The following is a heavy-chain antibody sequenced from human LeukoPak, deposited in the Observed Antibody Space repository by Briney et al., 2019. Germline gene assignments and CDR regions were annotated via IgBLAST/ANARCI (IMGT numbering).Heavy chain of an antibody. CDR2: INPNSGGT. CDR3: AREAVAGTTNFDY. J-gene: IGHJ4*02. V-gene: IGHV1-2*02. Sequence: ASVKVSCKASGYTFTGYYMHWVRQAPGQGLEWMGWINPNSGGTNYAQKFQGRVTMTRDTSISTAYMEPSGLRSDDTAIYYCAREAVAGTTNFDYWGQGTLVTVSS. D-gene: IGHD6-19*01. CDR1: GYTFTGYY.